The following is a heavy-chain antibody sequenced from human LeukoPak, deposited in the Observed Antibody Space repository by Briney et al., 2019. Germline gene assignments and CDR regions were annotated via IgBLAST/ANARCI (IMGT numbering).Heavy chain of an antibody. CDR2: ISYDGSNK. J-gene: IGHJ6*03. V-gene: IGHV3-30*18. D-gene: IGHD3-3*01. CDR3: AKDGGFLEWFSHNMDV. Sequence: GGSLRLSCAASGFTFNSYGMHWVRQAPGKGLEWVAVISYDGSNKYYADSVKGRFTMSRDNSKNTLYLQMNSLRAEDTAVYYCAKDGGFLEWFSHNMDVWGKGTTVTVSS. CDR1: GFTFNSYG.